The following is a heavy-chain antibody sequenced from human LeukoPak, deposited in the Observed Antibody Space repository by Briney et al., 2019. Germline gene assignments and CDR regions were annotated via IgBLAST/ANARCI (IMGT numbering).Heavy chain of an antibody. V-gene: IGHV4-59*08. J-gene: IGHJ4*02. CDR3: RYGDYDRELFDY. D-gene: IGHD4-17*01. CDR1: GGSISSYY. Sequence: SETLSLTCTVSGGSISSYYWSWIRRPPGKGLEWIGYIYYSGSTNYNPSLKSRVTISVDTSKNQFSLKLSSVTAADTAVYYCRYGDYDRELFDYWGQGTLVTVSS. CDR2: IYYSGST.